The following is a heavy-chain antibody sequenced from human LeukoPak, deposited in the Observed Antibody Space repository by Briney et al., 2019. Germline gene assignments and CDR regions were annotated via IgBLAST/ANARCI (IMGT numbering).Heavy chain of an antibody. CDR3: AKSLRYFDWLLDY. D-gene: IGHD3-9*01. J-gene: IGHJ4*02. CDR1: GFTFSSYA. CDR2: ISGSGGST. V-gene: IGHV3-23*01. Sequence: GGSLRLSCAASGFTFSSYAMSWVRQAPGKGLEWVSAISGSGGSTYYADSVKGRFTISRDNSKNTLYLQMNSLRAEDTAVYHCAKSLRYFDWLLDYWGQGTLVTVSS.